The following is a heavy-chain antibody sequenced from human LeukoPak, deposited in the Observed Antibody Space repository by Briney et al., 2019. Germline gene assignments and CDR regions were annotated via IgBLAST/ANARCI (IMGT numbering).Heavy chain of an antibody. Sequence: SETLSLTCTVSGGSISTYYGNWIRQAPGKGLEWIGYIYYSGSANYNPSLKSRVTMSVDTSRNQFSLKLSSVTAADTAVYYCARWQDGYDYRGLDFWGQGALVTVSS. CDR2: IYYSGSA. CDR1: GGSISTYY. J-gene: IGHJ4*02. CDR3: ARWQDGYDYRGLDF. D-gene: IGHD5-24*01. V-gene: IGHV4-59*01.